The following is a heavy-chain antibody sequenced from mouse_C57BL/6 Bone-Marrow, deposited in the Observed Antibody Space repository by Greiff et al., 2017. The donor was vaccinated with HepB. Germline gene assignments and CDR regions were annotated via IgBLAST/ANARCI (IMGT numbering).Heavy chain of an antibody. Sequence: EVQLQESGGDLVKPGGSLKLSCAASGFTFSSYGMSWVRQTPDKRLEWVATISSGGSYTYYPDSVKGRFTISRDNAKNTLYLQMSSLKSEDTAMYYCARRSYYYGSSPFAYWGQGTLVTVSA. CDR3: ARRSYYYGSSPFAY. D-gene: IGHD1-1*01. V-gene: IGHV5-6*01. J-gene: IGHJ3*01. CDR2: ISSGGSYT. CDR1: GFTFSSYG.